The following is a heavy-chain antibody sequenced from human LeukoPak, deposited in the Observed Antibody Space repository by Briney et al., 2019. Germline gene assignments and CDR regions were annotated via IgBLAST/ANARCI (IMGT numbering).Heavy chain of an antibody. CDR3: AKGGWLDD. V-gene: IGHV3-23*01. D-gene: IGHD6-19*01. Sequence: PGGSLRLSCAASGFNLNKYDMTWARQAPGKGLEWVSTITGRSDETYYTDSVKGRFVTSRDNSKDTLYLQMNSLRAEDTALYYCAKGGWLDDLGQGALVTVSS. CDR2: ITGRSDET. J-gene: IGHJ4*02. CDR1: GFNLNKYD.